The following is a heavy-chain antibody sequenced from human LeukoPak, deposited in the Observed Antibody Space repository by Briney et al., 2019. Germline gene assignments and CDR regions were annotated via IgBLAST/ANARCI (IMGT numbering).Heavy chain of an antibody. V-gene: IGHV4-59*12. Sequence: SSETLSLTCTVSGGSISSYYWSWIRQPPGKGLEWIGYIYYSGTTNYNPSLKSRVTISVDTSKNQFSLKLSSVTAADTAVYYCARGRDYYYDSSGSSFDPWGQGTLVTVSS. D-gene: IGHD3-22*01. CDR3: ARGRDYYYDSSGSSFDP. J-gene: IGHJ5*02. CDR1: GGSISSYY. CDR2: IYYSGTT.